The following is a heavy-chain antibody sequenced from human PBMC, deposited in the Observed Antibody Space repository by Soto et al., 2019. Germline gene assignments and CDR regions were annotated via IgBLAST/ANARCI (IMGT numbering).Heavy chain of an antibody. J-gene: IGHJ5*02. Sequence: QVQLVQSGAEVKKPGSSVKVSCKASGGTSRSVSITWVRQAPGQGLEWMGGITPLFGIPNYPQKFQGRLTITADKAPGTAYLALSSLRSEDTAVYYCARDTHSAGGWFDTWGRGTLVTVSS. CDR1: GGTSRSVS. V-gene: IGHV1-69*17. CDR2: ITPLFGIP. CDR3: ARDTHSAGGWFDT. D-gene: IGHD2-15*01.